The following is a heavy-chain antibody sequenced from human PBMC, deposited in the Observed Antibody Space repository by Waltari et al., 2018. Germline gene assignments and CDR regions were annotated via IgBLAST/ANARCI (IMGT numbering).Heavy chain of an antibody. D-gene: IGHD3-22*01. V-gene: IGHV3-23*01. CDR3: ARLYYTADY. Sequence: ELQLLESGGGLVQSGGSLRLSCAASGFTFSSDAMSWVRQAPGKGLVWVSGIRNSGDSTDYADSVQGRFTISRDNSKNTLYLYMNSLRAEDTAVYYCARLYYTADYWGQGTLVTVSS. CDR2: IRNSGDST. J-gene: IGHJ4*02. CDR1: GFTFSSDA.